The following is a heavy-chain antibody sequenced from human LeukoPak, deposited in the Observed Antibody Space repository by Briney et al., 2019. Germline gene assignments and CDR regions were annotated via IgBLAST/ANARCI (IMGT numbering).Heavy chain of an antibody. V-gene: IGHV3-7*01. CDR2: IKEDGTRD. CDR1: GFIFNNFG. CDR3: ARDTKGGYFDL. J-gene: IGHJ4*02. Sequence: GGSLRLSCTASGFIFNNFGLMWVRQAPGKGLEWLANIKEDGTRDYYVESVKGRFTISKDNAKTSLYLQLSSLRAEDTAIYYCARDTKGGYFDLWGQGTLVTVSS.